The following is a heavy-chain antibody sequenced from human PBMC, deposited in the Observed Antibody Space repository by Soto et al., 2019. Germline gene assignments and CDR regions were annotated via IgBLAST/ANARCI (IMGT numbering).Heavy chain of an antibody. Sequence: GGSLRLSCAASGFTFSSYAMSWARQAPGKGLEWVSVISGSGGSTYYADSVKGRFTISGDNSKDTLYLQMNSLRAEDTAVYYCAKDTVPSTSFNWFDPWGQGTLVTVSS. D-gene: IGHD6-6*01. J-gene: IGHJ5*02. CDR1: GFTFSSYA. V-gene: IGHV3-23*01. CDR3: AKDTVPSTSFNWFDP. CDR2: ISGSGGST.